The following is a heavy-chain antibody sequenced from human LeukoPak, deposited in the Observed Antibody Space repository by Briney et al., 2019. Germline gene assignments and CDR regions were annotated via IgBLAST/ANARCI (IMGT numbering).Heavy chain of an antibody. J-gene: IGHJ4*02. CDR3: AAVVGRTPIDY. CDR2: IVVGSGNT. V-gene: IGHV1-58*02. CDR1: GFTFTSSA. Sequence: GASVKVSCKASGFTFTSSAMQWVRQARGQRLEWIGWIVVGSGNTNCAQKFQERVTITRDMSTSTAYMELSSLRSEDTAVYYCAAVVGRTPIDYWGQGTLVTVSS.